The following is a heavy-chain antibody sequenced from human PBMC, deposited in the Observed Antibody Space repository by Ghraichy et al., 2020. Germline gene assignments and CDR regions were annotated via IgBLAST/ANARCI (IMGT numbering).Heavy chain of an antibody. CDR1: GGSISNYY. CDR3: ARRSYGDFVSWYFGL. V-gene: IGHV4-59*08. J-gene: IGHJ2*01. Sequence: SETLSLTCTVSGGSISNYYWSWIRQPPGKGLEWIGYIFSSGITNYNPSFKSRVTISVDTSKNQFSLRLSSVTAADTAVYYCARRSYGDFVSWYFGLWGRGTLVTVSS. D-gene: IGHD4-17*01. CDR2: IFSSGIT.